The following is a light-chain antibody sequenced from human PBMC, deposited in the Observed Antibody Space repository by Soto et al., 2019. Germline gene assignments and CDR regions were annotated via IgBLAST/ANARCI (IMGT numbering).Light chain of an antibody. V-gene: IGKV1-39*01. Sequence: DMEMTQSPSSLSASVGDRVTITCRASQSISNYLNWYQHKPGKVPKLLIYAASSLQSGVPTRFSGSGSGTHFTLTINSLQPEDFATYYCQQGYGTPLTFGGGTKIEIK. CDR1: QSISNY. J-gene: IGKJ4*01. CDR2: AAS. CDR3: QQGYGTPLT.